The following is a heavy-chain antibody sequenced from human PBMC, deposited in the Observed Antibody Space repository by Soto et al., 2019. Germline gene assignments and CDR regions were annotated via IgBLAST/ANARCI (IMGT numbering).Heavy chain of an antibody. Sequence: SVKVSCKASGFTFTSSAVQWVRQARGQRLEWIGWIVVGSGNTNYAQKFQERVTITRDVSRSTAYMEVSSLRSEDTAIYYCAAALEVNSFDYWGQGTLVTVSS. CDR2: IVVGSGNT. CDR1: GFTFTSSA. V-gene: IGHV1-58*01. D-gene: IGHD3-22*01. CDR3: AAALEVNSFDY. J-gene: IGHJ4*02.